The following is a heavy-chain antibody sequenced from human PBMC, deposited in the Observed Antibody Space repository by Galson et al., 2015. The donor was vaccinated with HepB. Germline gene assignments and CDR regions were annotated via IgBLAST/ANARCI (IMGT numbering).Heavy chain of an antibody. Sequence: SVKVSCKASGYTFTSYDINWVRQATGQGLEWMGWMNPNSGNTGYAQKFQGRVTMTRNTSISTAYMELSSLRSEDTAVYYCARGFSAVAGTNYWGQGTLVTVSS. CDR2: MNPNSGNT. J-gene: IGHJ4*02. CDR3: ARGFSAVAGTNY. CDR1: GYTFTSYD. V-gene: IGHV1-8*01. D-gene: IGHD6-19*01.